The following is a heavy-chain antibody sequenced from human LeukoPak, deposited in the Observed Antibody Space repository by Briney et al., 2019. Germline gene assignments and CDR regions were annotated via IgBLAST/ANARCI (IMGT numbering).Heavy chain of an antibody. CDR2: IYYSGST. J-gene: IGHJ5*02. CDR3: ARDRGYSYGKNWFDP. D-gene: IGHD5-18*01. Sequence: SETLSLTCTVSGGSISSYYWSWTRQPPGKGLEWIGYIYYSGSTNYNPSLKSRVTISVDTSKNQFSLKLSSVTAADTAVYYCARDRGYSYGKNWFDPWGQGTLVTVSS. CDR1: GGSISSYY. V-gene: IGHV4-59*01.